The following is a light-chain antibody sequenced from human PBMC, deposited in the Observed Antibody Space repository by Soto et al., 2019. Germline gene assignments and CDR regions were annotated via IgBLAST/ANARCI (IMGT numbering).Light chain of an antibody. CDR3: QHRSIWPVS. Sequence: EIVLTQSPGTLSLSPGERATLSCRASQSVSSNLAWYQQNPGQAPRLLIYGASARATGIPARFSGSGSGTEFTLTISSLQSEDFAVYYCQHRSIWPVSFGQGTRLEIK. V-gene: IGKV3-15*01. CDR1: QSVSSN. J-gene: IGKJ5*01. CDR2: GAS.